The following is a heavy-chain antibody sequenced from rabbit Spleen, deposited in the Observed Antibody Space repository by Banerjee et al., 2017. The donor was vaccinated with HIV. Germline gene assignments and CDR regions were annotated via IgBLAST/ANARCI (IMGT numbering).Heavy chain of an antibody. D-gene: IGHD1-1*01. V-gene: IGHV1S45*01. Sequence: QEQLVESGGGLVQPGGSLKLSCKASGFDFSSYGVSWVRQAPGKGLEWIACIEVGSSGFTYFATWAKGRFTISKTSSTTVTLQVTRLTAADTATYFCARDTSSSFSSYGMDLWGQGTLVTVS. J-gene: IGHJ6*01. CDR1: GFDFSSYG. CDR2: IEVGSSGFT. CDR3: ARDTSSSFSSYGMDL.